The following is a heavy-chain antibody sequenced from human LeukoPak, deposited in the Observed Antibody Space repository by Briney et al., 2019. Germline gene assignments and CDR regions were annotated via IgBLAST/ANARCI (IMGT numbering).Heavy chain of an antibody. J-gene: IGHJ4*02. CDR2: IKLDGSEK. V-gene: IGHV3-7*03. Sequence: GGSPRLSCVASGFTFGKYWMSWVRQAPGKGLEWVANIKLDGSEKNYVDSVKGRFTISRDNTKNSLYLQMNSLRAEDTAVFYCARDQYDTWSRRGNFDSWGQGTLVIVFS. CDR1: GFTFGKYW. CDR3: ARDQYDTWSRRGNFDS. D-gene: IGHD3-3*01.